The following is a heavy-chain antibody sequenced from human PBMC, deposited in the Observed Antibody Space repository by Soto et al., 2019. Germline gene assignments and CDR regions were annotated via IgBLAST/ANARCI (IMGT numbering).Heavy chain of an antibody. Sequence: ASVKVSCKASGYTFTSYGISWVRQAPGQGLEWMGWISAYNGNTNYAQKLQGRVTMTTDTSTSTAYMELRSLRSDDTAVYYCARDRGEQWLVPEHFDYWGQGTLVTVSS. D-gene: IGHD6-19*01. V-gene: IGHV1-18*01. J-gene: IGHJ4*02. CDR1: GYTFTSYG. CDR3: ARDRGEQWLVPEHFDY. CDR2: ISAYNGNT.